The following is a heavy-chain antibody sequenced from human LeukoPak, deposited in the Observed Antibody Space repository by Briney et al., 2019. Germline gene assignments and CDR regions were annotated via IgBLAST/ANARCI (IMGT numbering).Heavy chain of an antibody. D-gene: IGHD6-13*01. Sequence: WASVKVSCKASGYTFTGYYMHWVRQAPGQGLEWMGWINPNSGGTNYAQKFQGRVTMTRDTSISTAYMELSRLRSDDTAVYYCAREPWGSWYCDYWGQGTLVTVSS. CDR3: AREPWGSWYCDY. CDR2: INPNSGGT. J-gene: IGHJ4*02. CDR1: GYTFTGYY. V-gene: IGHV1-2*02.